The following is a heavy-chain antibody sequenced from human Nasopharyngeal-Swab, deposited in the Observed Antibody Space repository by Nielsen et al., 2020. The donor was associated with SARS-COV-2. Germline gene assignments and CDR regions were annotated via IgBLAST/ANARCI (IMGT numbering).Heavy chain of an antibody. CDR1: GFTFSSYA. V-gene: IGHV3-23*01. Sequence: GESLKISCAASGFTFSSYAMSWVRQAPGKGLEWVSAISGSGGSTYYADSVKGRFTISRDNSKNTLYLLMNSLRAEDTAVYYCAKGGAGYSGYDDYWGQGTLVTVSS. D-gene: IGHD5-12*01. J-gene: IGHJ4*02. CDR3: AKGGAGYSGYDDY. CDR2: ISGSGGST.